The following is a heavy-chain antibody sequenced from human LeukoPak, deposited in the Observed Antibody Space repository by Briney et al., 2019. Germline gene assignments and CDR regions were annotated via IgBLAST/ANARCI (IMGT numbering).Heavy chain of an antibody. CDR3: ARDGTEMATTFDY. CDR1: GGSISSSNW. CDR2: IYHSGST. V-gene: IGHV4-4*02. J-gene: IGHJ4*02. D-gene: IGHD5-24*01. Sequence: SETLSLTCAVSGGSISSSNWWSWVRQPPGKGLEWIGEIYHSGSTNYNPSLKSRVTISVDKSKNQFSLKLSSVTAADTAVYYCARDGTEMATTFDYWGQGTLVTVSS.